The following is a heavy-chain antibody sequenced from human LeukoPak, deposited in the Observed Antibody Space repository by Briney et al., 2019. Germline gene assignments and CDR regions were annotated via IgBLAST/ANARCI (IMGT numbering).Heavy chain of an antibody. D-gene: IGHD7-27*01. CDR1: GFTFSNYG. CDR2: ISRSGITI. CDR3: AKESWGSGWYFDL. V-gene: IGHV3-48*04. Sequence: GGSLRLSCAASGFTFSNYGMNWVRQAPGKGLEWVSYISRSGITIYYADSVKGRFTISRDNAKNSLYLQMNSLRAEDTAVYYCAKESWGSGWYFDLWGRGTLVTVSS. J-gene: IGHJ2*01.